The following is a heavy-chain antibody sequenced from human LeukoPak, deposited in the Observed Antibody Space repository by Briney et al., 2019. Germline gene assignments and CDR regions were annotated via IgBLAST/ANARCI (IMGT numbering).Heavy chain of an antibody. CDR1: AFSFSSYA. J-gene: IGHJ4*02. V-gene: IGHV3-23*01. CDR3: AKVRLGEVGGRGFDD. Sequence: GGSLRLSCAASAFSFSSYAMSWVRQAPGKGLEWVSTMSDSGGHSYYEDSVKGRFTISRDNSKNTLYLQMNSLRAEDTAVYYCAKVRLGEVGGRGFDDWGQGTLVTVSS. D-gene: IGHD2-21*01. CDR2: MSDSGGHS.